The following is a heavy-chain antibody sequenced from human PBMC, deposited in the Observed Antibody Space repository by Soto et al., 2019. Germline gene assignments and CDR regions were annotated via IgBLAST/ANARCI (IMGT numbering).Heavy chain of an antibody. CDR2: INHSGST. CDR3: ARGFYGSGSYSGESYFDY. J-gene: IGHJ4*02. CDR1: GGSFSGYY. D-gene: IGHD3-10*01. Sequence: QVQLQQWGAGLLKPSETLSLTCAVYGGSFSGYYWSWIRQPPGKGLEWIGEINHSGSTNYNPSLKSRVTISVDTSKNQFSLKLSSVTAADTAVYYCARGFYGSGSYSGESYFDYWGQGTLVTVSS. V-gene: IGHV4-34*01.